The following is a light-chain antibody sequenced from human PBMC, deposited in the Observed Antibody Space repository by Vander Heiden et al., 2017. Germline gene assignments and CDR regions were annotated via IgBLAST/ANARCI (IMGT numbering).Light chain of an antibody. CDR3: QQSHSTPWT. V-gene: IGKV1-39*01. J-gene: IGKJ1*01. CDR1: QSISSY. Sequence: DIQMTQSPSSLSASVGDRVTITCRASQSISSYLNWYQQKPGKAPNLLIYAASSLQSGVPSSFSGSGSGTDFTLTISSLQPEDFATYYCQQSHSTPWTFGQGTKVEYK. CDR2: AAS.